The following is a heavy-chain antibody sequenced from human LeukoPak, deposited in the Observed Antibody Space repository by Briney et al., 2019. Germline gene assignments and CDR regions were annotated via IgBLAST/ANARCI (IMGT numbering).Heavy chain of an antibody. D-gene: IGHD6-19*01. Sequence: GGSLRLSCAASGFTFSSYGMHWVRQAPGKGLEWVAVISYDGSNKYYADSVKGRFTISRDNSKSTLYLQMNSLRAEDTAMYYCAKEPRRAEAVPAGFDYWGQGTLVTVSS. J-gene: IGHJ4*02. CDR1: GFTFSSYG. V-gene: IGHV3-30*18. CDR2: ISYDGSNK. CDR3: AKEPRRAEAVPAGFDY.